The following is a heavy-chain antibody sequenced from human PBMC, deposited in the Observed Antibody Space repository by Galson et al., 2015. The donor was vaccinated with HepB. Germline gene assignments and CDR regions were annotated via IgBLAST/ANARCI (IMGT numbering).Heavy chain of an antibody. D-gene: IGHD1-26*01. J-gene: IGHJ3*02. V-gene: IGHV3-30*18. CDR3: AKERGGRTAFDI. CDR1: GFTFSSYG. Sequence: SLRLSCAASGFTFSSYGMHWVRQAPGKGLEWVAVISYDGSNKYYADSVKGRFTISRDNSKNTLYLQMNSLRAEDTAVYYCAKERGGRTAFDIWGQGTMVTVSS. CDR2: ISYDGSNK.